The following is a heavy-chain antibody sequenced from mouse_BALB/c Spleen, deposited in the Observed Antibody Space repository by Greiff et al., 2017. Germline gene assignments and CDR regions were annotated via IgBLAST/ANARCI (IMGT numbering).Heavy chain of an antibody. Sequence: EVMLVESGPGLVKPSQSLSLTCTVTGYSITSDYAWNWIRQFPGNKLEWMGYISYSGSTSYNPSLKSRISITRDTSKNQFFLQLNSVTTEDTATYYCARWFITTVAPYAMDYWGQGTSVTVSS. V-gene: IGHV3-2*02. D-gene: IGHD1-1*01. CDR1: GYSITSDYA. CDR3: ARWFITTVAPYAMDY. J-gene: IGHJ4*01. CDR2: ISYSGST.